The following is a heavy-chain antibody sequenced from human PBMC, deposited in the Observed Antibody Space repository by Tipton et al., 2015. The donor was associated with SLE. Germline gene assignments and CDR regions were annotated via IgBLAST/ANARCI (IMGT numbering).Heavy chain of an antibody. Sequence: TLSLTCTVSGASVSSRSYYWTWVRQPAGKGLEWIGRIYTGGFTYYNPSLESRVTISMDTSKNQFSLKLTSVTAADTAVYYCARVLDVLDYWGQGTLVTVSS. J-gene: IGHJ4*02. CDR2: IYTGGFT. D-gene: IGHD1-1*01. CDR1: GASVSSRSYY. CDR3: ARVLDVLDY. V-gene: IGHV4-61*02.